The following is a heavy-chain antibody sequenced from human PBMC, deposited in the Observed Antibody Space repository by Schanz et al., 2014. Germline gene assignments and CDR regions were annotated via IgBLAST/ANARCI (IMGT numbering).Heavy chain of an antibody. V-gene: IGHV1-69*04. J-gene: IGHJ4*02. D-gene: IGHD6-13*01. CDR1: GGTFSSFC. CDR2: IIPSLGLA. Sequence: QVQLVQSGAEVKKPGSSVKVSCKASGGTFSSFCINWVRQAPGQGLEWMGRIIPSLGLAKYEQKFQDKVTITADTSASTAYMELSSLRSEDTAVYYCARDGVDAAAGGNYWGQGTLVTVSS. CDR3: ARDGVDAAAGGNY.